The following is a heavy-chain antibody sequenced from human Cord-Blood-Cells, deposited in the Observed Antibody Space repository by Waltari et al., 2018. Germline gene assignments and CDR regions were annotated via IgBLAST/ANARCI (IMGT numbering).Heavy chain of an antibody. CDR2: INHSGST. Sequence: QVQLQQWGAGLLKPSETLSLTCAVYGGSFSAYYCSWIRQPLRKGLEWIGEINHSGSTNYNPSLKSRVTISVDTSKNQFSLKLSSVTAADTAVYYCARGIRKEYSSSWYYFDYWGQGTLVTVSS. J-gene: IGHJ4*02. D-gene: IGHD6-13*01. CDR1: GGSFSAYY. V-gene: IGHV4-34*01. CDR3: ARGIRKEYSSSWYYFDY.